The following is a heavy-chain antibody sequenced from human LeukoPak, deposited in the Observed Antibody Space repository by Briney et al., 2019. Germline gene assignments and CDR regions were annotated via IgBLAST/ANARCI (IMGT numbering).Heavy chain of an antibody. CDR2: IIPIFGTA. D-gene: IGHD2-15*01. CDR3: AREANRINAFDI. CDR1: GGTFSSYA. V-gene: IGHV1-69*05. J-gene: IGHJ3*02. Sequence: ASVKVSCKASGGTFSSYAISRVRQAPGQGLEWMGGIIPIFGTANYAQKFQGRVTITTDESTSTAYMELSSLRSEDTAVYYCAREANRINAFDIWGQGTMVTVSS.